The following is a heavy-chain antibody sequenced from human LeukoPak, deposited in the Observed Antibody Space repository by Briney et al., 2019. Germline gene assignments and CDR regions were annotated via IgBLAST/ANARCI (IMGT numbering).Heavy chain of an antibody. V-gene: IGHV3-23*01. Sequence: PGGSLGLSCVASGFIFSTHAMSWVRLAPGRGLEWVSTISDSGGSTYYTESVKGRFTISRDNSMSTLSLQMKSLRGEDTALYYCARGYCGGSCTWGLFGSWGQGTLVTVSS. D-gene: IGHD2-15*01. J-gene: IGHJ4*02. CDR1: GFIFSTHA. CDR3: ARGYCGGSCTWGLFGS. CDR2: ISDSGGST.